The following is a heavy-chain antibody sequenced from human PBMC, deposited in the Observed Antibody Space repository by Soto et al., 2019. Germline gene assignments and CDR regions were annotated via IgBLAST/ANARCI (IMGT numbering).Heavy chain of an antibody. D-gene: IGHD6-19*01. CDR3: AREGLGIYYYNGMDV. J-gene: IGHJ6*02. Sequence: QVQLVQSGAEVKKPGASVKVSCKASGYTFTKFGISWVRQAPGQGLEWMGWVSGYNGETSYAQSLQGRVTMTTDTSTTTAYMELTSLRSDDTAVFYCAREGLGIYYYNGMDVWGQGTTVTVYS. CDR1: GYTFTKFG. CDR2: VSGYNGET. V-gene: IGHV1-18*01.